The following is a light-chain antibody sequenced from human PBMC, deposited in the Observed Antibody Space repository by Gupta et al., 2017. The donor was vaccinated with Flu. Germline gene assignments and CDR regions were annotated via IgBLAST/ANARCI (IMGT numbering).Light chain of an antibody. CDR1: ESLVYSDGDSY. CDR3: MHSTRWPWT. CDR2: KAS. J-gene: IGKJ1*01. V-gene: IGKV2-30*01. Sequence: DAVMTQSPLSLPVTLGQPASISCRSSESLVYSDGDSYVSWFHQRPGQSPRRLIYKASNRDSGVPDRSSGSGSGTDFTLKIRRVEAEDVGVDDCMHSTRWPWTCGQGNKVEI.